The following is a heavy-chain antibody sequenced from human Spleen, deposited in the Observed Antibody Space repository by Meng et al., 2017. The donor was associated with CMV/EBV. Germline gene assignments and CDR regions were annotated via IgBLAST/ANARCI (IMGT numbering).Heavy chain of an antibody. D-gene: IGHD3-10*01. CDR1: LSSYG. CDR3: ARSLSGPTYYYGSGSGWFDP. J-gene: IGHJ5*02. CDR2: IWYDGSNK. Sequence: LSSYGMRWLRQARGKGLEWVAVIWYDGSNKYYADSVKGRFTISRDNSKNTLYLQMNSLSAEDTAVYYCARSLSGPTYYYGSGSGWFDPWGQGTLVTVSS. V-gene: IGHV3-33*01.